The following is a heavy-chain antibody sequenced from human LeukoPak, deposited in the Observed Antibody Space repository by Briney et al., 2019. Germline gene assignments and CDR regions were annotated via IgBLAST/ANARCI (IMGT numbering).Heavy chain of an antibody. Sequence: GGSLRLSCAASGFTFSSYSMNWVRQAPGKGLEWVSSISSSSSYIYYADSVKGRFTISRDNAKNSLYLQMNSLRAEDTAAYYCARGPLTGEDYWGQGTLVTVSS. J-gene: IGHJ4*02. D-gene: IGHD7-27*01. CDR2: ISSSSSYI. CDR3: ARGPLTGEDY. CDR1: GFTFSSYS. V-gene: IGHV3-21*01.